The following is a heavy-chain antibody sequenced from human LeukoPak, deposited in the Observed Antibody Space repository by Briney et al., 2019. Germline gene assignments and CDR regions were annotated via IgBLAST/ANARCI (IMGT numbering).Heavy chain of an antibody. J-gene: IGHJ4*02. Sequence: GGSLRLSCAASGFTFSSYWMSWVRQAPGKGLEWVANIKQDGSEKYYVDSVKGRFTISRDNAKNSLYLQMNSLRAEDTALYYCARDGASRYSYGLYYFDYWGQGTLVTVSS. D-gene: IGHD5-18*01. V-gene: IGHV3-7*03. CDR2: IKQDGSEK. CDR3: ARDGASRYSYGLYYFDY. CDR1: GFTFSSYW.